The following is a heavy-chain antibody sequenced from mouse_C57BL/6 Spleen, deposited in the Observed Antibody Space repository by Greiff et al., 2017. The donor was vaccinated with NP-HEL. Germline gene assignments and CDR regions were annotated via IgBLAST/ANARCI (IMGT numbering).Heavy chain of an antibody. V-gene: IGHV1-19*01. CDR1: GYTFTDYY. CDR3: ARRLYYGSSSYYFDY. Sequence: EVKLMESGPVLVKPGASVKMSCKASGYTFTDYYMNWVKQSHGKSLEWIGVINPYNGGTSYNQKFKGKATLTVDKSSSTAYMELNSLTSEDSAVYYCARRLYYGSSSYYFDYWGQGTTLTVSS. CDR2: INPYNGGT. D-gene: IGHD1-1*01. J-gene: IGHJ2*01.